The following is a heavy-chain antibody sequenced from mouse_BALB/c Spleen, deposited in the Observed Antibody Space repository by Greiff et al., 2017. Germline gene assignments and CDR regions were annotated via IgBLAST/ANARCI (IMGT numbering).Heavy chain of an antibody. V-gene: IGHV5-9-4*01. CDR2: ISSGGSYT. Sequence: QLVESGGGLVKPGGSLKLSCAASGFTFSSYAMSWVRQSPEKRLEWVAEISSGGSYTYYPDTVTGRFTISRDNAKNTLYLEMSSLRSEDTAMYYCATITTATFHAWFAYWGQGTLVTVSA. CDR3: ATITTATFHAWFAY. D-gene: IGHD1-2*01. J-gene: IGHJ3*01. CDR1: GFTFSSYA.